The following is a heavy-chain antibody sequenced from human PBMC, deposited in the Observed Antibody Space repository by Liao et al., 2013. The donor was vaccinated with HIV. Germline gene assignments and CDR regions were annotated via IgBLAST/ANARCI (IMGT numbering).Heavy chain of an antibody. CDR1: GGSISSGSYY. D-gene: IGHD3-22*01. CDR2: IYTSGST. V-gene: IGHV4-61*02. CDR3: AAFYYDSRGYDDAFDI. J-gene: IGHJ3*02. Sequence: QVQLQESGPGLVKPSQTLSLTCTVSGGSISSGSYYWSWIRQPAGKGLEWIGRIYTSGSTNYNPSLKSRVTISLDTSNNHFSLKLSSVTAADTAVYYCAAFYYDSRGYDDAFDIWGQGTMVTVSS.